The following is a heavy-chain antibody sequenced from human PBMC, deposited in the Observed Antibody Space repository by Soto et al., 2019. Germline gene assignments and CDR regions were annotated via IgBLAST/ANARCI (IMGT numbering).Heavy chain of an antibody. J-gene: IGHJ4*02. CDR2: VNPSDGRA. Sequence: QVDLVQSGAEVKKPGASVKMSCKSSGYRLSNYYMHWVRQAPGQGLEWMGVVNPSDGRANYARKFQGRVTMAGDTSTTTLYMELNSLRSDDTAIYYCARAELIGAGQAFDSWGQGTLVTVSS. D-gene: IGHD3-10*01. V-gene: IGHV1-46*01. CDR3: ARAELIGAGQAFDS. CDR1: GYRLSNYY.